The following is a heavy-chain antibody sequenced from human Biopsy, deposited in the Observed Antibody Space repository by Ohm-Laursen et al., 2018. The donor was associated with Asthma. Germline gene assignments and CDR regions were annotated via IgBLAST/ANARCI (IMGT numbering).Heavy chain of an antibody. J-gene: IGHJ6*02. CDR1: GDSINSGGYS. V-gene: IGHV4-30-2*01. CDR2: PFYSGTT. D-gene: IGHD3-22*01. CDR3: ARMITMIQAANYYSYAMDV. Sequence: TLSLTCAVSGDSINSGGYSGDWIRQPPGEGLGWVSYPFYSGTTHYNPSLKSRVTISVDRSKRQFSLKVNSVTAADTAVYYCARMITMIQAANYYSYAMDVWGQGTTVTVSS.